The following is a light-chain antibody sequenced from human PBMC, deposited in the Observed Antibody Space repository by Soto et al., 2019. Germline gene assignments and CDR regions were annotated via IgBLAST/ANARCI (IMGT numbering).Light chain of an antibody. V-gene: IGKV1-39*01. J-gene: IGKJ1*01. CDR1: QSISSY. Sequence: FQMAQSPSSLYASVGDRVTITCRASQSISSYLNWYQQKPGKAPKLLIYAASSLQSGVPSRFSGSGSGTDFTLTISSLQPEDFATYYCQQSYSFTWTFGQGTKVDI. CDR3: QQSYSFTWT. CDR2: AAS.